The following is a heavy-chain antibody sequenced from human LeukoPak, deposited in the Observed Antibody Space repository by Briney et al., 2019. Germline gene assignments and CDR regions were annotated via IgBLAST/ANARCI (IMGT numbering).Heavy chain of an antibody. D-gene: IGHD3-3*01. J-gene: IGHJ6*02. Sequence: GASVKVSCKASGYTFTSYNINWVRQATGQGLEWMGWMNPNSGNTGYAQKFQGRVTMTRNTSISTAYMELSSVTAADTAVYYCARGRLGDFWSGYQSTYYYYGMDVWGQGTTVTVSS. CDR2: MNPNSGNT. V-gene: IGHV1-8*01. CDR3: ARGRLGDFWSGYQSTYYYYGMDV. CDR1: GYTFTSYN.